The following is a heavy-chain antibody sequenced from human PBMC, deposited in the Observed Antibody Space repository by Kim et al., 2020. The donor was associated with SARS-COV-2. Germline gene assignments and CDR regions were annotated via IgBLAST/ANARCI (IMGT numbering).Heavy chain of an antibody. J-gene: IGHJ4*02. CDR3: AREAGGDYGNCFDY. V-gene: IGHV4-4*02. Sequence: SETLSLTCAVSGGSISSSNWWSWVRQPPGKGLEWIGEIYHSGSTNYNPSLKSRVTISVDKSKNQFSLKLSSVTAADTAVYYCAREAGGDYGNCFDYWGQGTLVTVSS. D-gene: IGHD4-17*01. CDR1: GGSISSSNW. CDR2: IYHSGST.